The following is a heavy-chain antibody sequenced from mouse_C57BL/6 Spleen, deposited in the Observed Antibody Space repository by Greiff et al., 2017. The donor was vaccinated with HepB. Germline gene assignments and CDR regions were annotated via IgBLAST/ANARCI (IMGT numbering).Heavy chain of an antibody. Sequence: VQLKESGPGLVKPSQSLSLTCSVTGYSITSGYYWNWIRQFPGNKLAWMGYISYDGSNNYNPSLKNRISITRDTSKNQFVLKLNSVTTEDTATYYCARDPNWEAWFAYWGQGTLVTVSA. CDR3: ARDPNWEAWFAY. D-gene: IGHD4-1*02. J-gene: IGHJ3*01. V-gene: IGHV3-6*01. CDR1: GYSITSGYY. CDR2: ISYDGSN.